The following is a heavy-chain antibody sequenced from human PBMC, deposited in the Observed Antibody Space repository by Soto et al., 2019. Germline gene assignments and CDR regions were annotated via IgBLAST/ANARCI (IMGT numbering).Heavy chain of an antibody. D-gene: IGHD3-22*01. CDR1: GGSISSGGYS. Sequence: SETLSLTCAVSGGSISSGGYSWSWIRQPPGKGLEWIGYIYHSGSTYYNPSLKSRVTISVDRSKNQFSLKLSSVTAADTAVYYCARLGGFYQSLDSWGQGTLVTVSS. CDR3: ARLGGFYQSLDS. V-gene: IGHV4-30-2*01. J-gene: IGHJ5*01. CDR2: IYHSGST.